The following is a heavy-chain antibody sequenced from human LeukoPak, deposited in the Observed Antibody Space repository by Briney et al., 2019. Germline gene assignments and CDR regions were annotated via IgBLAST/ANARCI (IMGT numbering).Heavy chain of an antibody. Sequence: PGRSLRLSCAASGFTFSSYGMHWVRQAPGKGLEWVAVISYDGSNKYYADSVKGRFTISRDNSKNTLYLQMNSLRAEDTAVYYCARPTPSDSYSSSWVYYYGMDVWGQGTTVTVSS. CDR3: ARPTPSDSYSSSWVYYYGMDV. CDR1: GFTFSSYG. J-gene: IGHJ6*02. CDR2: ISYDGSNK. D-gene: IGHD6-13*01. V-gene: IGHV3-30*03.